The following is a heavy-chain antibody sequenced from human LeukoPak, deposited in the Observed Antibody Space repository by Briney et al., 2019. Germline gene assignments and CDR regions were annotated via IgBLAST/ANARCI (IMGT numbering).Heavy chain of an antibody. CDR1: GFSLSTSGVG. D-gene: IGHD6-6*01. CDR2: IYWNDDK. V-gene: IGHV2-5*01. CDR3: AHRPGGSSLVPNWFDP. J-gene: IGHJ5*02. Sequence: SGPTLVKPTQTLTLTCTFSGFSLSTSGVGVGWIRQPPGKALEWLAVIYWNDDKHYSPSLKSRLTITKDTSKSQVVLTMTNMDPVDTATYYCAHRPGGSSLVPNWFDPWGQGTLVTVSS.